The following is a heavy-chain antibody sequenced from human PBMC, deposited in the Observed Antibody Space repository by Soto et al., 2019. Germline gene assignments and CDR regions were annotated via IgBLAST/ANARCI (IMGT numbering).Heavy chain of an antibody. Sequence: QITLKESGPTLVKPTQTLTLTCTLSGFSFSTSGMAVGWIRQPPGKAPECLALIFWDGDKRYSPSLKTRLTLTYDSSENHVLLTMTNMDPVDSGTYYCAFRRSWVSTGGAFDLWGRGTEITFPS. D-gene: IGHD3-16*01. V-gene: IGHV2-5*02. CDR3: AFRRSWVSTGGAFDL. J-gene: IGHJ3*01. CDR2: IFWDGDK. CDR1: GFSFSTSGMA.